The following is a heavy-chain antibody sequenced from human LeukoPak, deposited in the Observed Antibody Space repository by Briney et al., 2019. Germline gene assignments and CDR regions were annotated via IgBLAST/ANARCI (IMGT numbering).Heavy chain of an antibody. J-gene: IGHJ6*02. CDR1: GGTFSSYA. CDR2: IIPILGIA. V-gene: IGHV1-69*04. D-gene: IGHD1-7*01. CDR3: ARPITGTSVDYYGMDV. Sequence: SVKVSCKASGGTFSSYAISWVRQAPGQGLEWMGRIIPILGIANYAQKFQGRVTITADKSTSTAYMELSSLRSEDTAVYYCARPITGTSVDYYGMDVWGQGTTVTVSS.